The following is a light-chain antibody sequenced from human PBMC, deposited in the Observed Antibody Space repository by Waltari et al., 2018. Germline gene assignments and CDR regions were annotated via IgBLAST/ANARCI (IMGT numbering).Light chain of an antibody. V-gene: IGLV2-14*03. CDR2: AVN. CDR3: TSFTTSTSYV. Sequence: QSALTQPASVSGSPGQSITVSCTGTSSDVGNYAYVSWYQQHPGKAPKLIIFAVNTRPSGVPNRFSASNSGSTASLTISGLQAEDEADYYCTSFTTSTSYVFGTGTKVTVL. J-gene: IGLJ1*01. CDR1: SSDVGNYAY.